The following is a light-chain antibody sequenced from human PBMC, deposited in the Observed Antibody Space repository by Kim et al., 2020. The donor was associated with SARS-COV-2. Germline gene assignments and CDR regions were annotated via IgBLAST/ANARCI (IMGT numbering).Light chain of an antibody. CDR3: CSYAGSYTWV. CDR2: DAT. J-gene: IGLJ3*02. Sequence: AILHCNSTSNTFGGFYSCSWYQHHPGKAPEFIIHDATKRPSGVPLRFSGSKSGNTASLTISGLQAEDEADYYCCSYAGSYTWVFGGGTKLTVL. CDR1: SNTFGGFYS. V-gene: IGLV2-11*01.